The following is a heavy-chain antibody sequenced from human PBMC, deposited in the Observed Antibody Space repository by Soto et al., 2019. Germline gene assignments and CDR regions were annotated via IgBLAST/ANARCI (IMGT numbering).Heavy chain of an antibody. CDR3: ARGPYSSSWFYGFDY. CDR1: GGTFSSYT. CDR2: IIPILGIA. Sequence: QVQLVQSGAEVKKPGSSVKVSCKASGGTFSSYTISWVRQAPGQGLEWMGRIIPILGIANYAQKFQGRVKITADKSTSTAYMELSSLRSEDTAVYYCARGPYSSSWFYGFDYWGQGTLVTVSS. V-gene: IGHV1-69*02. J-gene: IGHJ4*02. D-gene: IGHD6-13*01.